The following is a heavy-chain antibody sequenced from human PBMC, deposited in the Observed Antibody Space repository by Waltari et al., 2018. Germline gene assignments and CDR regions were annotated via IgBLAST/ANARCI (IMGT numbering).Heavy chain of an antibody. J-gene: IGHJ2*01. CDR2: IYYSGST. Sequence: QLQLQESGPGLVKPSETLSLTCTVSGGSISSSSYYWGWIRQPPGKGLEWIGSIYYSGSTYYNPSLKRRVTISVDTSKNQFSLKLSSVTAADTAVYYCARPYCSSTSCHHWYFDLWGRGTLVTVSS. V-gene: IGHV4-39*01. CDR3: ARPYCSSTSCHHWYFDL. D-gene: IGHD2-2*01. CDR1: GGSISSSSYY.